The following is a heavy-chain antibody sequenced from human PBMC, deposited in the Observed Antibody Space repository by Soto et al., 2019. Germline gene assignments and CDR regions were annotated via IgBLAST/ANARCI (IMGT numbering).Heavy chain of an antibody. CDR2: FSLSGTT. Sequence: SETLSLTCTVSGASITGTSYWSWIRQPAGKGLEWIGRFSLSGTTNYNPSLRSRVTMSAGVSKNQFSLRLTSVTAADTALYYCARGMTPPGAPAWYYFDSWGQGTLVTVSS. CDR3: ARGMTPPGAPAWYYFDS. CDR1: GASITGTSY. J-gene: IGHJ4*02. D-gene: IGHD2-8*02. V-gene: IGHV4-4*07.